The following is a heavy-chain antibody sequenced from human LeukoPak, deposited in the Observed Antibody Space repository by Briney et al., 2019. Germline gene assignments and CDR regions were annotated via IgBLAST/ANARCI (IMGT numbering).Heavy chain of an antibody. Sequence: PSETLSPTCTVSGGSISSSSYYWGWVRQPPGKGLEWIGSIYYSGSTYYKPSLKSRATISVDTSKNQFSLKLSSVTAADTAVYYCARHRDSSGYIIHYWGQGTLVTVSS. CDR1: GGSISSSSYY. D-gene: IGHD3-22*01. CDR3: ARHRDSSGYIIHY. J-gene: IGHJ4*02. CDR2: IYYSGST. V-gene: IGHV4-39*01.